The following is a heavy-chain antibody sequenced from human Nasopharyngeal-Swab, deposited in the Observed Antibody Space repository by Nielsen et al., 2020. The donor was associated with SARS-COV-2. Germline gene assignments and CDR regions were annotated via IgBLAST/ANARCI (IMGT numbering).Heavy chain of an antibody. V-gene: IGHV3-15*01. CDR2: IKSKSSGETT. D-gene: IGHD6-13*01. J-gene: IGHJ4*02. CDR3: TTVKNVASAADF. CDR1: GFSFGEYA. Sequence: GGSLRLSCTTSGFSFGEYAMTWVRQAPGKGLEWVGRIKSKSSGETTDYTAPVKGRFTISRDDSKNMLYLQMNSLKTEDTAVYYCTTVKNVASAADFWGQGTLVTVSS.